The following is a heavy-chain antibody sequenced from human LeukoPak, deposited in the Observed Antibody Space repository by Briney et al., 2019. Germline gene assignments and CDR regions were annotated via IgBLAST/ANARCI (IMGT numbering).Heavy chain of an antibody. CDR3: ARGDYGGDYFDY. J-gene: IGHJ4*02. Sequence: PGGSLRLSCEVSGFTFCDHYMSWIRQAPGKRVEWVLYICSGSTYTNYADSVEGRFTISRANAKNSLYLQMNGLRADDTSVYYCARGDYGGDYFDYWGQGTLVTVSS. CDR1: GFTFCDHY. V-gene: IGHV3-11*05. D-gene: IGHD4-23*01. CDR2: ICSGSTYT.